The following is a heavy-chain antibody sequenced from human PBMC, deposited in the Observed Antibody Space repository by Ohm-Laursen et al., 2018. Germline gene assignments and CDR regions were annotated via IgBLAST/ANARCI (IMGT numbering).Heavy chain of an antibody. CDR2: IYYSGNT. CDR3: ARGDTMVRGLTGRHLYGMDV. Sequence: SETLSLTCTVSGGSISSYYWTWIRQPPGKGLEWIGYIYYSGNTNYNPSLKSRVTISLDTSKGQFSLKLTSVTAADTAVYYCARGDTMVRGLTGRHLYGMDVWGQGTTVTVSS. CDR1: GGSISSYY. D-gene: IGHD3-10*01. J-gene: IGHJ6*02. V-gene: IGHV4-59*01.